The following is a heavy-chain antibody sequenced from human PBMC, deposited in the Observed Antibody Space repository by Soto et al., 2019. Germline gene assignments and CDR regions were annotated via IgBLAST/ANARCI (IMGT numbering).Heavy chain of an antibody. Sequence: EVQLVESGGGLVQPGGSLRLSCAASGVTFSRDWMHWVRQSPGKGLVWVSRIKGDGTITNYADSVKGRFTTSRDNDKKTVYLQLKSLTTEDTAVYYCARGGLGNYYNDYWGQGTLVTVYS. CDR3: ARGGLGNYYNDY. J-gene: IGHJ4*02. CDR2: IKGDGTIT. CDR1: GVTFSRDW. V-gene: IGHV3-74*01. D-gene: IGHD3-10*01.